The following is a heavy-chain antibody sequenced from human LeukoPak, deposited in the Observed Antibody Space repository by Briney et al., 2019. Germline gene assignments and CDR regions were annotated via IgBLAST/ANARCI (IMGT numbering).Heavy chain of an antibody. CDR3: ARAEGGIVVVPAEGWFDP. V-gene: IGHV1-18*01. Sequence: ASVNVSCTASGYTFTIYGISWVRQAPGQGLEWMGWISAYNGNTNYAQKLQGRVTMTTDTSTSTAYMELRSLRSDDTAVYYCARAEGGIVVVPAEGWFDPWGQGTLVTVSS. CDR2: ISAYNGNT. J-gene: IGHJ5*02. D-gene: IGHD2-2*01. CDR1: GYTFTIYG.